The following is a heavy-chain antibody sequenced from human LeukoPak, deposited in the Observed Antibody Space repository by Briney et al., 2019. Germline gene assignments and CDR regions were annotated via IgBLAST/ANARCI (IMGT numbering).Heavy chain of an antibody. CDR3: ARADSARHFDY. Sequence: PGGSLRLSCAASGFTFSSYAMSWVRPAPGKGLEWVSAISGSGGSTYYADSVKGRFTISRDNAKNTLYLQMNSLRAEDTAVYYCARADSARHFDYWGKGTLVTVSS. CDR1: GFTFSSYA. V-gene: IGHV3-23*01. D-gene: IGHD2-15*01. CDR2: ISGSGGST. J-gene: IGHJ4*02.